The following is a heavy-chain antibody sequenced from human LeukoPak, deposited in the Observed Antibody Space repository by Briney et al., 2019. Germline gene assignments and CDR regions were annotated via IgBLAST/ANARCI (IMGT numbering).Heavy chain of an antibody. J-gene: IGHJ5*02. D-gene: IGHD2-2*02. CDR2: INPNSGGT. Sequence: GASVKVSCKASGYTFTGYYMHWVRQAPGQGLEWMGWINPNSGGTNYAQKFQGRVTMTRDTSISTAYMELSRLRSDDTAVYYCARVSCSSTSCYNGGWFDPWGQGTLVTVSS. CDR1: GYTFTGYY. CDR3: ARVSCSSTSCYNGGWFDP. V-gene: IGHV1-2*02.